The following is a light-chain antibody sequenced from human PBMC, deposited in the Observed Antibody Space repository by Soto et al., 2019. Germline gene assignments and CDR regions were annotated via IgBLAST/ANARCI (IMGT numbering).Light chain of an antibody. Sequence: IQMSNSPSFRCGIVSDRVTMTCLACQSISSWLAWYQQKPGKAPQLLIYTASSFESGVPSRFSGSGSGTEFTLTISSLQSEDSAVYYCQEYNTWPWTFGQGTKVDIK. V-gene: IGKV1-5*03. CDR3: QEYNTWPWT. CDR1: QSISSW. J-gene: IGKJ1*01. CDR2: TAS.